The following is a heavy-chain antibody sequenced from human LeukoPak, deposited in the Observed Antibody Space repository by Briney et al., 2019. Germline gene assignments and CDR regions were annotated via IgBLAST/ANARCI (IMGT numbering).Heavy chain of an antibody. CDR2: IRYDGSNK. CDR3: ARRSNPPGRIDH. J-gene: IGHJ4*02. CDR1: GFTFSSYG. D-gene: IGHD1-14*01. Sequence: GGSLRLSCAASGFTFSSYGMHWVRQAPGKGLEWVAFIRYDGSNKYYADSVKGRFTISRDNSKNTQYLQMNSLKGEDTAVYYCARRSNPPGRIDHWGQGTLVTVSS. V-gene: IGHV3-30*02.